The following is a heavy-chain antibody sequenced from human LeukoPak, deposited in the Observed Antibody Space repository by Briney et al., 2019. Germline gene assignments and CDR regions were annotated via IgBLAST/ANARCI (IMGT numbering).Heavy chain of an antibody. J-gene: IGHJ5*02. CDR3: AREVGDFWSGYYEAWFDP. Sequence: SETLSLTCTVSGGSISSYYWSWIRQPPGKGLEWIGYIYYSGSTNYNPSLKSRVTISVDTSKNQFSLKLSSVTAADTAVYYCAREVGDFWSGYYEAWFDPWGQGTLVTVSS. CDR1: GGSISSYY. CDR2: IYYSGST. D-gene: IGHD3-3*01. V-gene: IGHV4-59*12.